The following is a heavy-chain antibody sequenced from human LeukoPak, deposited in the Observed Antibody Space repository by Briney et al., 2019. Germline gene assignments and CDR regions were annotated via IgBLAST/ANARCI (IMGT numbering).Heavy chain of an antibody. V-gene: IGHV1-18*01. CDR2: ISAYNGNT. J-gene: IGHJ5*02. Sequence: GASVKVSCKASGYTFTSYGISWVRQAPGQGLEWMGWISAYNGNTNYAQELQGRVTMTTDTSTSTAYMELRSLRSDDTAVYYCARVFSSGWGYNWFDPWGQGTLVTVSS. CDR1: GYTFTSYG. CDR3: ARVFSSGWGYNWFDP. D-gene: IGHD6-19*01.